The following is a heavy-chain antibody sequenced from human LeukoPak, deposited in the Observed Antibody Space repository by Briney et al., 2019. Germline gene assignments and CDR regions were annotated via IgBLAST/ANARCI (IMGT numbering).Heavy chain of an antibody. CDR2: IKQDGSQR. V-gene: IGHV3-7*01. Sequence: GGSLRLSCTASGFTFSDYWMTWVRQAPGKGPEWVANIKQDGSQRYYVDSVRGRFTISRDNAKNSLFLQLNGLRAEDTAVYYCARRGGSSSRRSPIDYWGQGTLVTVSS. CDR3: ARRGGSSSRRSPIDY. J-gene: IGHJ4*02. D-gene: IGHD6-6*01. CDR1: GFTFSDYW.